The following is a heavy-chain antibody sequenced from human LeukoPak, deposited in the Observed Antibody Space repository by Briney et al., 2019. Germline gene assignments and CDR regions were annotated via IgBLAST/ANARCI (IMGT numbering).Heavy chain of an antibody. Sequence: GESLKISCQASGYSFTSYWIGWVRQMPGKGLEWMAIIYPADSDTRYSPSFQGQVTISADKSINTAYLQWSSLRASDTAMYFCARAVTGTRYFDLWGRGSLVTVSS. J-gene: IGHJ2*01. D-gene: IGHD6-19*01. CDR3: ARAVTGTRYFDL. V-gene: IGHV5-51*01. CDR2: IYPADSDT. CDR1: GYSFTSYW.